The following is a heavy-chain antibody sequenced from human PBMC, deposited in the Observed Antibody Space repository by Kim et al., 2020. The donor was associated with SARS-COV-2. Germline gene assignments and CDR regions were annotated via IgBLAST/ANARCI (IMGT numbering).Heavy chain of an antibody. Sequence: YAQKFQGRVTMTRDTSTSTVYMELSSLRSEDTAVYYCARAALYSSSWYDYWGQGTLVTVSS. CDR3: ARAALYSSSWYDY. D-gene: IGHD6-13*01. J-gene: IGHJ4*02. V-gene: IGHV1-46*01.